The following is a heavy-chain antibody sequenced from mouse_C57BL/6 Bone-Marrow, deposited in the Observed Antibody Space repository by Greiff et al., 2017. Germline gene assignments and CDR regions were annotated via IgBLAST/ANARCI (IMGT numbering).Heavy chain of an antibody. D-gene: IGHD2-4*01. V-gene: IGHV1-50*01. CDR1: GYTFTSYW. CDR2: IDPSDSYT. CDR3: ARLGDYGDVDY. J-gene: IGHJ2*01. Sequence: QVQLQQPGAELVKPGASVKLSCKASGYTFTSYWMQWVKQRPGQGLEWIGEIDPSDSYTNYNQKFKGKATLPVDTSSSTAYMQLSSLSAEDSAVYCCARLGDYGDVDYWGKGTTLTVSS.